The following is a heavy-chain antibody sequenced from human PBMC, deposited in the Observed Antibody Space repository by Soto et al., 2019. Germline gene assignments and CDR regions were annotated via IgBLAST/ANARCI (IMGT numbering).Heavy chain of an antibody. CDR2: IYYSGST. V-gene: IGHV4-39*01. Sequence: PSETLSLTCTVSGGSISSSSYYGGWIRQPPGKGLEWIGSIYYSGSTYYNPSLKSRVTISVDTSKNQFSLKLSSVTAADTAVYYCARHFEMERFFVRRPKTFDPWGQGTLVTVSS. CDR1: GGSISSSSYY. J-gene: IGHJ5*02. CDR3: ARHFEMERFFVRRPKTFDP. D-gene: IGHD3-3*01.